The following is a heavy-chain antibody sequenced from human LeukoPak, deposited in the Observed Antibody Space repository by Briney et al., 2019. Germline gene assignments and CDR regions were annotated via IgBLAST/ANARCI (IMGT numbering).Heavy chain of an antibody. V-gene: IGHV3-23*01. D-gene: IGHD3-9*01. Sequence: GGSLRLSCAASGFTFSSYAMSWVRQAPGKGLEWVSAISGSGGSTYYADSVKGRFTISRDNSKNTLYLQMNSLRAEDTAVYYRAKGRHYDILTGYYNGNWFDPWGQGTLVTVSS. CDR2: ISGSGGST. CDR1: GFTFSSYA. CDR3: AKGRHYDILTGYYNGNWFDP. J-gene: IGHJ5*02.